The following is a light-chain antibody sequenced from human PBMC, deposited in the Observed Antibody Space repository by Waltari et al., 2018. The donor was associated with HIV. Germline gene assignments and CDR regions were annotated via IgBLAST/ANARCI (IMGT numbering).Light chain of an antibody. CDR2: EVT. Sequence: QPALTQPASISGSPGQSIPISCTGGPHAIGGYDFVSWYQQYPGPAPKVLIYEVTSRPSGVSGRFSASRSGSTASLTISQLQAADEADYFCTSTSIGSSAPRVFGGGTKVTVL. CDR1: PHAIGGYDF. CDR3: TSTSIGSSAPRV. V-gene: IGLV2-14*01. J-gene: IGLJ2*01.